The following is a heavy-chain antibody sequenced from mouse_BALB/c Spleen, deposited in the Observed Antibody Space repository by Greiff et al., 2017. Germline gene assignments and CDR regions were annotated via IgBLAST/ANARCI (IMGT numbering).Heavy chain of an antibody. D-gene: IGHD1-1*01. CDR1: GYTFTDYY. Sequence: VQLQQSGPELVKPGASVKMSCKASGYTFTDYYMKWVKQSHGKSLEWIGDINPNNGDTFYNQKFKGKATLTVDKSSSTAYMQLNSLTSEDSAFYYCARSGYYYGSSYDYAMDYWGQGTSVTVSS. CDR2: INPNNGDT. V-gene: IGHV1-26*01. J-gene: IGHJ4*01. CDR3: ARSGYYYGSSYDYAMDY.